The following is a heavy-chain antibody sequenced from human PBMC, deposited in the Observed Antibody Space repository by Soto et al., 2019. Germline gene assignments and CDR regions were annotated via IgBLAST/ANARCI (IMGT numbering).Heavy chain of an antibody. CDR3: ARRYSDSRTDY. J-gene: IGHJ4*02. D-gene: IGHD3-9*01. V-gene: IGHV5-10-1*01. CDR2: IDPSDSYT. Sequence: PXESLKISCQTSGYTFTTYWITWVRQVPGKGLEWMGRIDPSDSYTNYGPSFQGHVTISVDKSISTAHLQWSSLKASDTAMYYCARRYSDSRTDYWGRGTLVTAPQ. CDR1: GYTFTTYW.